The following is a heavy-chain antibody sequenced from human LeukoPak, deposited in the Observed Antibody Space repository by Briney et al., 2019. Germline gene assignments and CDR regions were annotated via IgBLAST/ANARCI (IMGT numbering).Heavy chain of an antibody. CDR1: GYTFTSYG. CDR2: ISAYNGNT. Sequence: ASVKVSCKASGYTFTSYGISWVLQAPGQGLEWMGWISAYNGNTNYAQKLQGRVTMTTDTSTSTAYMELRSPRSDDTAVYYCARDRGGRGYLSYWGQGTLVTVSS. V-gene: IGHV1-18*04. D-gene: IGHD5-18*01. CDR3: ARDRGGRGYLSY. J-gene: IGHJ4*02.